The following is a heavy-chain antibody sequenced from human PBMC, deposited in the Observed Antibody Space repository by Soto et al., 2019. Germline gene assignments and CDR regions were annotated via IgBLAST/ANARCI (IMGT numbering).Heavy chain of an antibody. Sequence: FTAYYIHWIRQPPGKGLEWIGEINHSGSTNYNPSLKSRVTISVDTSKNQFSLKLSSVTAADTAVYYCARARGHKFDYWGQGTLVTVSS. V-gene: IGHV4-34*01. CDR3: ARARGHKFDY. CDR1: FTAYY. CDR2: INHSGST. D-gene: IGHD2-21*01. J-gene: IGHJ4*02.